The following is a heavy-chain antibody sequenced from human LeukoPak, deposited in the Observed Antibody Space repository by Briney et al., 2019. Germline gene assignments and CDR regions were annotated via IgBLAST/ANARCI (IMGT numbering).Heavy chain of an antibody. CDR3: ARGSSPYHYDSSGYYYIYFDY. V-gene: IGHV4-34*01. CDR1: GGSFSGYY. J-gene: IGHJ4*02. Sequence: PSETLSLTCAVYGGSFSGYYWSWIRQPPGKGLEWIGEINHSGSTNYNPSLKSRVTISVDTSKNQFSLKLSSVTAADTAVYYCARGSSPYHYDSSGYYYIYFDYWGQGTLVTVSS. CDR2: INHSGST. D-gene: IGHD3-22*01.